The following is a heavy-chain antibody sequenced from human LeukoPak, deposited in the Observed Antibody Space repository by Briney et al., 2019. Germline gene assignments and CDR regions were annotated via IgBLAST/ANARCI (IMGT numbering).Heavy chain of an antibody. CDR1: GFTVSSNY. CDR3: AREGSPVAGLGYFQH. V-gene: IGHV3-66*01. Sequence: GGSLRLSCAASGFTVSSNYMSWVRQAPGKGLEWVSVIYSGGSTYYADSVKGRFTISRDNSKNTLYLQMNSLRAEDTAVYYCAREGSPVAGLGYFQHWGQGTLVTVSS. CDR2: IYSGGST. D-gene: IGHD6-19*01. J-gene: IGHJ1*01.